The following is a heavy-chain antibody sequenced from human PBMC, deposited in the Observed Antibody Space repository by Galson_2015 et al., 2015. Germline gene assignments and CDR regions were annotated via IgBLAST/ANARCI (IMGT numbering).Heavy chain of an antibody. Sequence: SLRLSCAASGITVSTNYMSWVRQAPGKGLQWVSVIYSSGTTYYADSVKGRFTFSRDNSKNTLYLQMNSLRAQDTAVYYCARGGGRGYSFDHWGQGTLVTVSS. CDR2: IYSSGTT. V-gene: IGHV3-66*01. CDR3: ARGGGRGYSFDH. J-gene: IGHJ4*01. D-gene: IGHD5-18*01. CDR1: GITVSTNY.